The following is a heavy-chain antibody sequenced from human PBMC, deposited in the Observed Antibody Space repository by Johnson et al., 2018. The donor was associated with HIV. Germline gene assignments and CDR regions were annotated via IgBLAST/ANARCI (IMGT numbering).Heavy chain of an antibody. CDR3: AGILSEAHDAFDI. V-gene: IGHV3-48*03. CDR2: ISSSGSTI. CDR1: GFTFSRYE. Sequence: VQLVESGGGLVQPGGSLRLSCAASGFTFSRYEMNWVRQAPGKGLEWVSYISSSGSTIYYADSVKGRFTISRDNAKNSLYLQMNSPRAEDTAVYYCAGILSEAHDAFDIWGQGTMVTVSS. J-gene: IGHJ3*02.